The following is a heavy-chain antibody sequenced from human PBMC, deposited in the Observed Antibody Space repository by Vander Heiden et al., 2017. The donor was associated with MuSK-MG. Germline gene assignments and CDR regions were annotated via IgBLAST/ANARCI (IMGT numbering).Heavy chain of an antibody. Sequence: EVQLVESGGGLVQPGGSLRLSCAASGFTFSSYEMNWVRQAPGKGLELVSYISSSGSTIYYTDSVKGRFTISRDNAKNSLYLQMNSLRAEDTAVYYCARDNLGDSGYDRLDYWGQGTLVTVSS. V-gene: IGHV3-48*03. J-gene: IGHJ4*02. D-gene: IGHD5-12*01. CDR1: GFTFSSYE. CDR2: ISSSGSTI. CDR3: ARDNLGDSGYDRLDY.